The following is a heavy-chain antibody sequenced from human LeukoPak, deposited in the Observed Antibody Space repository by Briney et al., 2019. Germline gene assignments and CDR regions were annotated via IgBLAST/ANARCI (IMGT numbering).Heavy chain of an antibody. CDR1: GFTVSGDY. J-gene: IGHJ4*02. CDR3: AKDQYSSGWYWGVGGYFDY. CDR2: IYSGGST. V-gene: IGHV3-53*01. D-gene: IGHD6-19*01. Sequence: GGSLRLSCEVSGFTVSGDYMSWVRQAPGKGLEWVSVIYSGGSTYYADSVKGRFTISRDNAKNSLYLQMNSLRAEDTAVYYCAKDQYSSGWYWGVGGYFDYWGQGTLVTVSS.